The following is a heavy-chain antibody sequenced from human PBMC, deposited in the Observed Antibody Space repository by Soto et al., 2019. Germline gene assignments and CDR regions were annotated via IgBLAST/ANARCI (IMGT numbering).Heavy chain of an antibody. V-gene: IGHV1-3*01. CDR3: ARVTDYFDNIGYSREYLQH. CDR2: INAGNGNT. Sequence: GASVKVSCKASGYTFTSAAMHWLRQAAGQRPEWMGWINAGNGNTKYSQKFQGRVTITRDISASTVYMEMSSLRSEDTAVYFCARVTDYFDNIGYSREYLQHWGQGTPVTVYS. J-gene: IGHJ1*01. CDR1: GYTFTSAA. D-gene: IGHD3-22*01.